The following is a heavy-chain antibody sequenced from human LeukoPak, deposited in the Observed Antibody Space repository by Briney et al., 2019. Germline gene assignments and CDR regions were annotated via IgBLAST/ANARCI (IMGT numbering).Heavy chain of an antibody. CDR3: ARGTMKVVPAAISGY. CDR1: GFTFCSYG. CDR2: IWYDGSNK. D-gene: IGHD2-2*01. V-gene: IGHV3-33*01. J-gene: IGHJ4*02. Sequence: GGSLRLSCAASGFTFCSYGMHWVRQAPGKGLEWVAVIWYDGSNKYYADSVKGRFTISRDNSKNTLYLQMNSLRAEDTAVYYCARGTMKVVPAAISGYWGQGTLVTVSS.